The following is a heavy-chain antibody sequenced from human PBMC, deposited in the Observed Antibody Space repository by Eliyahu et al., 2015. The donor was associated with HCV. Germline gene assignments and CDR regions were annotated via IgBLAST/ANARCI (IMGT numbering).Heavy chain of an antibody. V-gene: IGHV3-74*03. CDR2: IRGDGEDT. Sequence: EVQLVESGGGLVQPGGSVXXSGAAXGFPFSGFTXXKYWMXWVRXAPGKGLVWLLSIRGDGEDTMNADFVKGRFTISRDNAKSTLYLQMSSLTAEDTAVYYCAREADGFDIWGQGTMVTVSS. CDR1: GFTXXKYW. CDR3: AREADGFDI. J-gene: IGHJ3*02.